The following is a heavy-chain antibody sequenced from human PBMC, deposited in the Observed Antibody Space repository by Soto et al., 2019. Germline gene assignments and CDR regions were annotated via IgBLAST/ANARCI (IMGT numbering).Heavy chain of an antibody. CDR2: IYHSGRT. D-gene: IGHD1-20*01. Sequence: SDTLSLTYTVSGGSMDNGNSHWSLVRQNPGKGLEWIGHIYHSGRTYYNPSLKSRVGILVDTSKNQFSLNLNSVTAADTAVYYCARWVEVSLDYFDSWGQGTPVT. CDR3: ARWVEVSLDYFDS. J-gene: IGHJ4*02. V-gene: IGHV4-31*03. CDR1: GGSMDNGNSH.